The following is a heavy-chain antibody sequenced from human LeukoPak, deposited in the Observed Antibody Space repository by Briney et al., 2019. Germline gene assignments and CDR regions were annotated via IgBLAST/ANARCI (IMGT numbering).Heavy chain of an antibody. CDR2: INHSGST. V-gene: IGHV4-34*01. CDR3: ARGYIVVDPTLPSSPFDY. CDR1: GGSFSGYY. Sequence: SETLSLTCAVYGGSFSGYYWSWIRQPPGKGLGWIGEINHSGSTNYNPSLKSRVTISVDTSKNQFSLKLSSVTAADTAVYYCARGYIVVDPTLPSSPFDYWGQGTLVTVSS. D-gene: IGHD2-2*01. J-gene: IGHJ4*02.